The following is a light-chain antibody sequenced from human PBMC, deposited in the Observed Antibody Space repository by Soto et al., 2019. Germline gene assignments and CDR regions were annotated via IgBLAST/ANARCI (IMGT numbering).Light chain of an antibody. CDR3: SSYTRSSTYV. V-gene: IGLV2-14*01. J-gene: IGLJ1*01. CDR2: EVG. Sequence: QSALTQPASVSGSPGQSITISCTGTSSDVGGYDYVSWYQQHPGKAPKLMIYEVGNRPSGVSNRFSGSKSGNTASLTISGLQADDEADYYCSSYTRSSTYVFGTGTKVTVL. CDR1: SSDVGGYDY.